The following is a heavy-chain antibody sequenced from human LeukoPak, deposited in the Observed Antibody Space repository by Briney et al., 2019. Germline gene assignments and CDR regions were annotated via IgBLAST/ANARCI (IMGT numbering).Heavy chain of an antibody. D-gene: IGHD2/OR15-2a*01. CDR3: ARWVIDYYMDV. J-gene: IGHJ6*03. CDR2: IYTSGST. Sequence: SQTLSLTCTVSGGSISSGSYYWSWIRQPAGKGLEWIGRIYTSGSTNYNPSLKSRVTISVDTSKNQFSLKLSSVTAADTAVYYCARWVIDYYMDVWGKGTTVTISS. V-gene: IGHV4-61*02. CDR1: GGSISSGSYY.